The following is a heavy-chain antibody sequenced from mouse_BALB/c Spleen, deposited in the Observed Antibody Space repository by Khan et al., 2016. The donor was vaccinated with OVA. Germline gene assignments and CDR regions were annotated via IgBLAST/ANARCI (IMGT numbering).Heavy chain of an antibody. CDR3: ARSYFYGYYFDQ. V-gene: IGHV5-17*02. CDR2: ISGDSSTI. J-gene: IGHJ2*01. Sequence: EVELVESGGGLVQPGGSRKLSCAASGFTFSSSGMHWVRQAPEKGLEWVAYISGDSSTIYYTDTVKGRFTISRDNPKKTLFLQMTSLRSEDMAMYYCARSYFYGYYFDQWGQGTTRTVSS. CDR1: GFTFSSSG. D-gene: IGHD1-1*01.